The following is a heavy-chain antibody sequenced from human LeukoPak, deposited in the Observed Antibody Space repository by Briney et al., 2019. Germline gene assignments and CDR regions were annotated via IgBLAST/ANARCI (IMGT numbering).Heavy chain of an antibody. CDR3: AREDSGSYYVGIDY. D-gene: IGHD3-10*01. CDR1: GFTFSSYA. CDR2: ISYDGSNK. Sequence: GGCLRLSCAASGFTFSSYAMHWVRQAPGKGLEWVAVISYDGSNKYYADSVKCRFPISRDNSKNTLYLQMNSLRAEDTAVYYCAREDSGSYYVGIDYWGQGTLVTVSS. J-gene: IGHJ4*02. V-gene: IGHV3-30*04.